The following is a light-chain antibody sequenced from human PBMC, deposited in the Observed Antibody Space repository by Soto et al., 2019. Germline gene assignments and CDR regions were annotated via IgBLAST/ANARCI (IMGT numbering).Light chain of an antibody. CDR3: CSHAGDNTYV. J-gene: IGLJ1*01. V-gene: IGLV2-8*01. CDR2: EVT. Sequence: QSALTQPPSASGSPGQSVTISCTGTSSDVGGYNYVSWYQQHPGKAPKLMIYEVTKRPSGVPDRFSGSKSGNTASLTDSGLQAEDEADYFCCSHAGDNTYVFGTGTKVTVL. CDR1: SSDVGGYNY.